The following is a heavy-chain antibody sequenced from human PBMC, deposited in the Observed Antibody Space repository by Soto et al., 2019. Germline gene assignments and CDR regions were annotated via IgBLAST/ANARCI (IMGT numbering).Heavy chain of an antibody. CDR2: ISGSGGST. D-gene: IGHD5-12*01. V-gene: IGHV3-23*01. J-gene: IGHJ6*02. CDR3: AKYGAADGYNYLIGYYYYGMDV. CDR1: GFTFSSYA. Sequence: LRLSCAASGFTFSSYAMSWVRQAPGKGLEWVSAISGSGGSTYYADSVKGRFTISRDNSKNTLYLQMNSLRAEDTAVYYCAKYGAADGYNYLIGYYYYGMDVWGQGTTVTVSS.